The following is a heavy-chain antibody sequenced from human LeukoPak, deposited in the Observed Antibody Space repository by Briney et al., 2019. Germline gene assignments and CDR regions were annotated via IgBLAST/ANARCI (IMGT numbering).Heavy chain of an antibody. CDR3: ARDLGVVPFDI. Sequence: PSETLSLTCTVSGGSISSYYWSWIRQPPGKGLEWIGYIYYSGSTNYNPSLKSRVTISVDTSKSQFSLKLSSVTAADTAVYYCARDLGVVPFDIWGQGTMVTVSS. D-gene: IGHD2-15*01. J-gene: IGHJ3*02. CDR1: GGSISSYY. V-gene: IGHV4-59*01. CDR2: IYYSGST.